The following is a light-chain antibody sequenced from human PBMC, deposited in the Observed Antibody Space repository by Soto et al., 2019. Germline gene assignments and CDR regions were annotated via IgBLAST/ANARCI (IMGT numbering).Light chain of an antibody. Sequence: QSALTQPPSASGSPGQSVTISCTGSSSDVGGYKYVSWYQQYPGKAPKLMIYAVNKRPSGVPDRFSGSKSGNTASLTVSGIQAEDEADYYCSSYAGSNNYVFGTGT. CDR3: SSYAGSNNYV. CDR1: SSDVGGYKY. J-gene: IGLJ1*01. V-gene: IGLV2-8*01. CDR2: AVN.